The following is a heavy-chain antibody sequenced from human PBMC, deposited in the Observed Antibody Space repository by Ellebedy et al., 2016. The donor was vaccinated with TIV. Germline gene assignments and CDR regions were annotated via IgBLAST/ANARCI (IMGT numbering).Heavy chain of an antibody. J-gene: IGHJ3*02. CDR2: ISTSGTRT. Sequence: GGSLRLXCAASGFNFRSYAMSWVRQAPGRGLEWVSGISTSGTRTYYADSVKGRFTISRDNSKNTLYLQMNSLRAEDTAVYSCAKDRPRANDAFDIWGQGTMVSVSS. CDR3: AKDRPRANDAFDI. V-gene: IGHV3-23*01. CDR1: GFNFRSYA.